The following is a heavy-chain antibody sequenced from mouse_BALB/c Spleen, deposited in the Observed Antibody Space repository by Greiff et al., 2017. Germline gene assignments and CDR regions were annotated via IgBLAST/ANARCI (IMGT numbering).Heavy chain of an antibody. CDR3: ARDLNSYWYFDV. J-gene: IGHJ1*01. CDR1: GFTFSSYG. Sequence: DVQLVESGGGLVQPGGSLKLSCAASGFTFSSYGMSWVRQTPDKRLELVATINSNGGSTYYPDSVKGRFTISRDNAKNTLYLQMSSLKSEDTAMYYCARDLNSYWYFDVWGAGTTVTVSS. V-gene: IGHV5-6-3*01. CDR2: INSNGGST.